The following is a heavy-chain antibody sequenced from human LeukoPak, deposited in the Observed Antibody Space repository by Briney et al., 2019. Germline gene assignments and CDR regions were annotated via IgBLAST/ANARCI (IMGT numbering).Heavy chain of an antibody. CDR1: GFTFDDYA. J-gene: IGHJ3*02. CDR2: ISWNSGYI. D-gene: IGHD3-10*01. Sequence: GRSLRLSCAASGFTFDDYAMRWVRQAPGKGLEWVSGISWNSGYIGYADSVKGRFTISRDNVKNSLYLQMNSLRAEDTALYYCAKVKYGSGSYAARDAFDMWGQGTMVTVSS. CDR3: AKVKYGSGSYAARDAFDM. V-gene: IGHV3-9*01.